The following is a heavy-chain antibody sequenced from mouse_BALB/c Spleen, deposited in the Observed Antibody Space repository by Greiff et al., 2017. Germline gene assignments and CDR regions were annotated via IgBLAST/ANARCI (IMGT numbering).Heavy chain of an antibody. D-gene: IGHD4-1*02. CDR2: INPSSGYT. Sequence: VQLQQSAAELARPGASVKMSCKASGYTFTSYTMHWVKQRPGQGLEWIGYINPSSGYTEYNQKFKDNTTLTSDKSSSTAYMQLSSLTSEDSAVYYCARFPNWDWFSYWGQGTLVTVSA. J-gene: IGHJ3*01. CDR1: GYTFTSYT. V-gene: IGHV1-4*02. CDR3: ARFPNWDWFSY.